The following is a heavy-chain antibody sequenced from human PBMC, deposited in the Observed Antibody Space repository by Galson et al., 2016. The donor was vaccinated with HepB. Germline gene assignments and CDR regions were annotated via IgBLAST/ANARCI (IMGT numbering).Heavy chain of an antibody. D-gene: IGHD6-13*01. V-gene: IGHV3-30-3*01. J-gene: IGHJ6*02. CDR3: ASDARYSSNWYYGVASPGFYYYGMDV. CDR2: IAYDGSNK. CDR1: GFTFSSYT. Sequence: SLRLSCAASGFTFSSYTMHWVRQTPGKGLEWVALIAYDGSNKYYADSVKGRFTISRDNSKNTLYLQMNSLRAEDTAIYYCASDARYSSNWYYGVASPGFYYYGMDVWGQGTTVTVSS.